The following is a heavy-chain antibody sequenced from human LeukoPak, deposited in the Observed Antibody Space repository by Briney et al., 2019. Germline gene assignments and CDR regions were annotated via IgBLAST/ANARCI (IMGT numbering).Heavy chain of an antibody. CDR2: ISSSISYI. J-gene: IGHJ3*02. CDR3: ARMAAAGTRAFDI. V-gene: IGHV3-21*01. Sequence: PGGSLRLSCTASGFTFSSYSMNWVRQAPGKGLEWVSSISSSISYIYYADSVKGRFTIYRDNAKNSLYLQMNSLRAEDTAVYYCARMAAAGTRAFDIWGQGTMVTVSS. D-gene: IGHD6-13*01. CDR1: GFTFSSYS.